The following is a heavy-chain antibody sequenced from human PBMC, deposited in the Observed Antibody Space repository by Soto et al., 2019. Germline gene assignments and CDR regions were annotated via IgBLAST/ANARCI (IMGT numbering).Heavy chain of an antibody. D-gene: IGHD1-26*01. Sequence: QVQLVQSGADVKKPGSSVKVSCKASGGTFTSYAINWVRQAPGQGLEWMGGIIPIFAIANYAQKFQGRVTIAADESTSPAYMELSSLRSEDTAVYYCAIRSRPGRNAMDVWGQGTTVTVSS. J-gene: IGHJ6*02. CDR1: GGTFTSYA. V-gene: IGHV1-69*01. CDR3: AIRSRPGRNAMDV. CDR2: IIPIFAIA.